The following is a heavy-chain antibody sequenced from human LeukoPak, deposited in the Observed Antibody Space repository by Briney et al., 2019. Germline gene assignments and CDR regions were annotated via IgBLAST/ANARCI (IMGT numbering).Heavy chain of an antibody. CDR3: ARDVDSSGWYGGNYWFDP. V-gene: IGHV3-21*01. Sequence: GGSLRLSCAASGFTFSSYSMNWVRQAPGKGLEWVSSISSSSSYIYYADSVKGRFTISRDSAKNSLYLQMNSLRAEDTAVYYCARDVDSSGWYGGNYWFDPWGQGTLVTVSS. CDR1: GFTFSSYS. D-gene: IGHD6-19*01. J-gene: IGHJ5*02. CDR2: ISSSSSYI.